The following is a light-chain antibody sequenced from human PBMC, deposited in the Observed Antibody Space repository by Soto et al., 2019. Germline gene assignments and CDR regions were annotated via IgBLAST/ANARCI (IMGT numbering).Light chain of an antibody. CDR2: EVS. Sequence: QSVLTQPASVSGSPGQSSTNPCTGPNSDVGGYNYVSWYQQHPGKAPKLMIYEVSNRPSGVSNRFSGSKSGNTASLTISGLQAEDEADYYCSSYTSSSTPYVFGTGTKVTVL. CDR3: SSYTSSSTPYV. V-gene: IGLV2-14*01. CDR1: NSDVGGYNY. J-gene: IGLJ1*01.